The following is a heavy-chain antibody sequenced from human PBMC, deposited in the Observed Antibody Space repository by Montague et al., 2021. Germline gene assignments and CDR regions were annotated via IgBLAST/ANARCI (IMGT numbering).Heavy chain of an antibody. CDR3: ARDYYGSGRGKDYFDY. CDR2: ISSSSYI. CDR1: GFTFRSYS. J-gene: IGHJ4*02. D-gene: IGHD3-10*01. Sequence: SLRLSCAASGFTFRSYSMNWVRQAPGKGLEWVSSISSSSYIYYTDSVKGRFTISRDNAKNSLYLQMNSLRAEDTAVYYCARDYYGSGRGKDYFDYWGQGTLVTVSS. V-gene: IGHV3-21*01.